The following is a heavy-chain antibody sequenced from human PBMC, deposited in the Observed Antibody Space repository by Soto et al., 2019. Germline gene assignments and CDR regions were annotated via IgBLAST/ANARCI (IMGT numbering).Heavy chain of an antibody. V-gene: IGHV4-61*03. CDR3: VRVLDSSWYADL. CDR2: IFYTGVT. D-gene: IGHD3-22*01. CDR1: GGSVSNASFY. Sequence: QVQLQESGPGLVKPSETLSLTCSVSGGSVSNASFYWTWIRQAPGTGLEYIGYIFYTGVTNYNPSLSCRVTISRDPSKNHFSLKLNSTTAADTAVYYCVRVLDSSWYADLWGRGTLVSVSS. J-gene: IGHJ2*01.